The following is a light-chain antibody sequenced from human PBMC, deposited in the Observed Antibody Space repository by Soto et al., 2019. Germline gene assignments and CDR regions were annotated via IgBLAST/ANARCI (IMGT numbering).Light chain of an antibody. CDR2: GAS. CDR1: QSVSSN. CDR3: QQYNTWTSIT. J-gene: IGKJ5*01. V-gene: IGKV3D-15*01. Sequence: EIVMTQSPATLSVSPGERATLSCRASQSVSSNFLAWYQEKLGQAPRLLIYGASKRATGIPDRFSGSGSGTDFTLTISRLEPEDFAVYYCQQYNTWTSITFGQGTRLENK.